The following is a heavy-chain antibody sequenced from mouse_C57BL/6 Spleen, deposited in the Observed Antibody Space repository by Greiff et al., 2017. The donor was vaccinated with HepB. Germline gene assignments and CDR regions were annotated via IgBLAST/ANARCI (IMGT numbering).Heavy chain of an antibody. CDR3: ARGLNWSWFAY. J-gene: IGHJ3*01. D-gene: IGHD4-1*01. CDR1: GYSITSGYY. V-gene: IGHV3-6*01. Sequence: EVQLQESGPGLVKPSQSLSLTCSVTGYSITSGYYWNWIRQFPGNKLEWMGYISYDGSNNYNPSLKNRISITRDTSKNQFFLKLNSVTTEDTATYYCARGLNWSWFAYWGQGTLVTVSA. CDR2: ISYDGSN.